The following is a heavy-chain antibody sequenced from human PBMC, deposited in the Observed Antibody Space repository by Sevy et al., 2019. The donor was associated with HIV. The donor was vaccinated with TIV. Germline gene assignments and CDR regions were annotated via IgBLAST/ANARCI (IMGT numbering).Heavy chain of an antibody. D-gene: IGHD2-21*02. Sequence: ASVKVSCKASGGTFSTYIINWVRQAPGQGLEWMGGVIASVNMANSSQKFQGRVTITADGSTSTAYMELSSLTSEDTAISYCATAMPCGGDCYYFDSWGQGTRVTVSS. CDR2: VIASVNMA. CDR3: ATAMPCGGDCYYFDS. V-gene: IGHV1-69*10. J-gene: IGHJ4*02. CDR1: GGTFSTYI.